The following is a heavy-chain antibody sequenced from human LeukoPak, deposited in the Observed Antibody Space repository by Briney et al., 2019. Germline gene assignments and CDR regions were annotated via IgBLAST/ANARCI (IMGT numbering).Heavy chain of an antibody. Sequence: PGGSLRLSCAASGFTFSSYGMHWVRQAPGKGLEWVAFIRYDGSNKEYADSVKGRFTISRDNSKNTLYLQMNSLTVEDTAVYYCARADGDYYYYMDVWGKGTTVTISS. J-gene: IGHJ6*03. D-gene: IGHD4-17*01. V-gene: IGHV3-30*02. CDR3: ARADGDYYYYMDV. CDR2: IRYDGSNK. CDR1: GFTFSSYG.